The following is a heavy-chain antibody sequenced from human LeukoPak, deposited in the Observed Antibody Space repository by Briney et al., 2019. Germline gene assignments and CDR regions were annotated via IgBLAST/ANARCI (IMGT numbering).Heavy chain of an antibody. J-gene: IGHJ4*02. CDR3: ARVRPYCGGDCHSRVFDY. Sequence: QPGGSLRLSCAASGFTVSSNYMSWVRQAPGKGLEWVSVIYSGGSTYYADSVKGRFTISRDNSKNTLYLQMNSLRAEDTAVYYCARVRPYCGGDCHSRVFDYWGQGTLVTVSS. D-gene: IGHD2-21*02. CDR2: IYSGGST. V-gene: IGHV3-66*01. CDR1: GFTVSSNY.